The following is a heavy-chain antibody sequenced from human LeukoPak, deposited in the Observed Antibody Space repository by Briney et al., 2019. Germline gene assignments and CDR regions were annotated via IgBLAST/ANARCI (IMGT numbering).Heavy chain of an antibody. CDR2: IIPIFGTA. CDR1: GYTFTSYG. CDR3: ARDGYCSGGSCYSKEGYYYYYMDV. V-gene: IGHV1-69*13. D-gene: IGHD2-15*01. J-gene: IGHJ6*03. Sequence: SVKVSCKASGYTFTSYGISWVRQAPGQGLEWMGGIIPIFGTANYAQKFQGRVTITADESTSTAYMELSSLRSEDTAVYYCARDGYCSGGSCYSKEGYYYYYMDVWGKGTTVTVSS.